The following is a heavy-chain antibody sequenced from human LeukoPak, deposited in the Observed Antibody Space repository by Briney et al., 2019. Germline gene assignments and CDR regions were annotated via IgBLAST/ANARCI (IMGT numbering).Heavy chain of an antibody. V-gene: IGHV1-8*03. Sequence: GASVKVSCKASGYTFTSYDINWVRQATGQGLEWMGWMNPNSGNTGYAQKFQGRVTITRNTSISTAYMELSSLRSDDTAVYYCARGPGYSSSWHDTVVSWPRNRFDPWGQGTLVTVSS. CDR2: MNPNSGNT. J-gene: IGHJ5*02. D-gene: IGHD6-13*01. CDR1: GYTFTSYD. CDR3: ARGPGYSSSWHDTVVSWPRNRFDP.